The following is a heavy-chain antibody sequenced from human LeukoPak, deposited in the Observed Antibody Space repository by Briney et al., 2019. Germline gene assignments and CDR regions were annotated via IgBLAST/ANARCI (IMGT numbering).Heavy chain of an antibody. Sequence: PSETLSLTCTVSGGSISSYYWSWIRQPPGKGLEWIGYIYYSGSTNYNPSLRSRVTISVDTSKNQFSLKLSSVTAADTAVYYCASGGYCSGGSCYSRTFLDYWGQGTLVTVSS. V-gene: IGHV4-59*01. CDR1: GGSISSYY. J-gene: IGHJ4*02. CDR2: IYYSGST. D-gene: IGHD2-15*01. CDR3: ASGGYCSGGSCYSRTFLDY.